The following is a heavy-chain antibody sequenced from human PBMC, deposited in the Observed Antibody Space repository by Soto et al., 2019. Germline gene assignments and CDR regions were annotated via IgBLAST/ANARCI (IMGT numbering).Heavy chain of an antibody. D-gene: IGHD3-22*01. CDR2: ITGNGGDT. V-gene: IGHV3-23*01. J-gene: IGHJ4*02. Sequence: GGSLRLSCVASGIPFGSRAMSWVRQAPGEGLEWVSTITGNGGDTKSADSVRGRFTISRDNSKNMLYLQMNSVRAEDTAVYYCAKDYYDSSGYSYFDYWGQGTQVTVSS. CDR3: AKDYYDSSGYSYFDY. CDR1: GIPFGSRA.